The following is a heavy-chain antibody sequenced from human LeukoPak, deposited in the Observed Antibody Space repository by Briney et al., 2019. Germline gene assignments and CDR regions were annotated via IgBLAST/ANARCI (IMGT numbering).Heavy chain of an antibody. D-gene: IGHD6-13*01. CDR2: INHSGST. Sequence: PSETLSLTCAVYGGSFSGYYWSWIRQPPGKGLEWIGEINHSGSTNYNPSLKSRVTISVDTSKNQFSLKLSSVTAADTAVYYCARGKKQQLTYYYYGMDVWGQGTTVTVSS. V-gene: IGHV4-34*01. CDR3: ARGKKQQLTYYYYGMDV. CDR1: GGSFSGYY. J-gene: IGHJ6*02.